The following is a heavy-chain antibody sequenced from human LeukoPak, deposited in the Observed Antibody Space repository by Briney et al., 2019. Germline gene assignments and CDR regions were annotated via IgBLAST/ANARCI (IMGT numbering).Heavy chain of an antibody. J-gene: IGHJ3*02. Sequence: GGSLRLSCAASGFTFSSYSLNWVRQAPGKGLEWVSSISSSSSYIYYADSVKGRFTISRDNAKNSLYLQMNSLRAEDTAVYYCARDFPRAFDIWGQGTMVTVSS. CDR2: ISSSSSYI. CDR1: GFTFSSYS. V-gene: IGHV3-21*01. CDR3: ARDFPRAFDI.